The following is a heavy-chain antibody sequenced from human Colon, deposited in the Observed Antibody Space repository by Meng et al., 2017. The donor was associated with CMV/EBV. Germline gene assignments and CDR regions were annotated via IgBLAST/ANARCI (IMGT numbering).Heavy chain of an antibody. CDR3: AHERSSWYSGRYYYYYGMDV. D-gene: IGHD6-13*01. V-gene: IGHV2-5*01. Sequence: SGPTLVKPTQTLTLTCTFSGFSLTTTGVGVGWIRQPPGKALEWLALNYWNDDKRYSPSLKSRLTITKDTSKNQVVLTMTNMDPVDTATYYCAHERSSWYSGRYYYYYGMDVWGQGTTVTVSS. CDR2: NYWNDDK. J-gene: IGHJ6*02. CDR1: GFSLTTTGVG.